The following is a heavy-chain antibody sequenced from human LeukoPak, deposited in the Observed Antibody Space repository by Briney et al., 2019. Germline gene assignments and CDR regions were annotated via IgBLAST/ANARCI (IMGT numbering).Heavy chain of an antibody. CDR1: GYTFTGYY. Sequence: GASVKVSCKASGYTFTGYYMHWVRQAPGQGLEWMGWINPNSGGTNYAQKFQGRVTMTRDTSISTAYMELSRLRSDDTAVYYCARELETDFWSGYYRVRPGSVVDYWGQGTLVTVSS. D-gene: IGHD3-3*01. J-gene: IGHJ4*02. CDR2: INPNSGGT. V-gene: IGHV1-2*02. CDR3: ARELETDFWSGYYRVRPGSVVDY.